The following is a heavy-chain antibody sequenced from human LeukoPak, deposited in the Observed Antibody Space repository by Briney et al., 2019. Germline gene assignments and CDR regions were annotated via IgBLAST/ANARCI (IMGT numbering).Heavy chain of an antibody. V-gene: IGHV5-51*01. Sequence: GESLKISCKGSGYSFTTFWIGWVRQTPGKGLEWMGIIYPGDSEARYSPSFQGQVSISADKSIYTAYLQWSSLKASDTAMYYCARRYGPDIEFDLWGRGTLVTFSS. CDR2: IYPGDSEA. D-gene: IGHD5-12*01. CDR3: ARRYGPDIEFDL. J-gene: IGHJ2*01. CDR1: GYSFTTFW.